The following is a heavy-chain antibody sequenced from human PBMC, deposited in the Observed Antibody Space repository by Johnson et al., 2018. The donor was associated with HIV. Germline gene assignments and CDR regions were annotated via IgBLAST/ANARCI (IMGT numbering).Heavy chain of an antibody. CDR1: GFTFSDYY. CDR2: ISSSGSTI. J-gene: IGHJ3*02. CDR3: ARDITPHKEGDAFDI. V-gene: IGHV3-11*04. D-gene: IGHD1-14*01. Sequence: QVQLVESGGGLAQPGGSLRLSCSASGFTFSDYYMSWIRQAPGKGLEWVSYISSSGSTIYYADSVKGRFTISRDNAKNSLYLQMNSLRAEDTAVYYCARDITPHKEGDAFDIWGQGTMVTVSS.